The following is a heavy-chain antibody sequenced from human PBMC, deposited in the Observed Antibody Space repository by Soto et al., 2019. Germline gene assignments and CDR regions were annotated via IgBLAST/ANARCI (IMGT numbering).Heavy chain of an antibody. D-gene: IGHD2-2*03. J-gene: IGHJ5*02. V-gene: IGHV4-30-2*01. CDR3: ARVGIVVVPAAISWGWFDP. CDR2: IYHSGST. Sequence: SETLSLTCAVSGGSISSGGYSWIWIRQPPGKVLEWIGYIYHSGSTYYNPSLKSRVTISVDRSKNQFSLKLSSVTAADTAVYYCARVGIVVVPAAISWGWFDPWGQGTLVTVSS. CDR1: GGSISSGGYS.